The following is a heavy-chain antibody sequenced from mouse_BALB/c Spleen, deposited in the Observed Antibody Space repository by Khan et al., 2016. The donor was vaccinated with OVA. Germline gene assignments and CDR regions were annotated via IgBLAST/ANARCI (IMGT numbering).Heavy chain of an antibody. Sequence: EVELVESGGGLVKPGGPLKLSCAASGFTFSSFAMSWVRQTPEKRLEWVATISSAGDYTYYPDSVQGSFTLSRDNAKNTPYIQLSSLRTEDTAMYYCARHNYDPIAYWGQGTLVTVSA. D-gene: IGHD2-1*01. CDR2: ISSAGDYT. V-gene: IGHV5-9-3*01. CDR1: GFTFSSFA. J-gene: IGHJ3*01. CDR3: ARHNYDPIAY.